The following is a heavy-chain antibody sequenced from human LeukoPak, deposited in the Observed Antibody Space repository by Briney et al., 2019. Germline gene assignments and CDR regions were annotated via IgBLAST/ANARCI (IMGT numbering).Heavy chain of an antibody. J-gene: IGHJ4*02. D-gene: IGHD2-15*01. Sequence: ASVKVSCKASGGTFSSYAISWVRQAPGQGLEWMGIINPSGSSTSYAQKFQGRVTMTRDTSTSTVYMELSSLRSEDTAVYYCARVILYCSGGSCLGYWGQGTLVTVSS. CDR3: ARVILYCSGGSCLGY. CDR2: INPSGSST. V-gene: IGHV1-46*01. CDR1: GGTFSSYA.